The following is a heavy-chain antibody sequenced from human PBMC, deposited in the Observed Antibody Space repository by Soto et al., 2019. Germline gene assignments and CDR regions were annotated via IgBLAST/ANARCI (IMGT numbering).Heavy chain of an antibody. J-gene: IGHJ4*02. CDR2: VYNRGST. CDR1: GGSISSNY. D-gene: IGHD6-13*01. V-gene: IGHV4-59*01. Sequence: PSDTLSLTCTVSGGSISSNYWTWIRQPPGKGLEWIGYVYNRGSTNYNPSLKRRGTISEETSKSHFSLKVNPMTAADTAVYSCARYRREAVAGYTLDNWGQGILVTVSS. CDR3: ARYRREAVAGYTLDN.